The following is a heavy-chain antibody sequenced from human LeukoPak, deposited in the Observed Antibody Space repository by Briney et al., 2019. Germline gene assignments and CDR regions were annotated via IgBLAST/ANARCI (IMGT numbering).Heavy chain of an antibody. CDR3: ARDVGPYGGNPGGY. V-gene: IGHV3-74*01. Sequence: PGGSLRLSCAASGFTFSRYWMHGVRQAPGKGLVWVSRVATDGTGPSYADFVKGRFTISRDNAKNTLYLQMNSLSAEDTAVYYCARDVGPYGGNPGGYWGQGTLVTVSS. CDR2: VATDGTGP. J-gene: IGHJ4*02. D-gene: IGHD4-23*01. CDR1: GFTFSRYW.